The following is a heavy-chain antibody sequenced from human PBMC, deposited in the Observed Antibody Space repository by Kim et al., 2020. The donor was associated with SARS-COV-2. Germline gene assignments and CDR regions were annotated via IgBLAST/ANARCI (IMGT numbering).Heavy chain of an antibody. D-gene: IGHD4-4*01. CDR1: GGTFSSYA. Sequence: SVKVSCKASGGTFSSYAISWVRQAPGQGLEWMGRIIPILGIANYAQKFQGRVTITADKSTSTAYMGLSSLRSEDTAVYYCARSRTVTTDNWFDPWGQGTLVTVSS. CDR2: IIPILGIA. V-gene: IGHV1-69*04. J-gene: IGHJ5*02. CDR3: ARSRTVTTDNWFDP.